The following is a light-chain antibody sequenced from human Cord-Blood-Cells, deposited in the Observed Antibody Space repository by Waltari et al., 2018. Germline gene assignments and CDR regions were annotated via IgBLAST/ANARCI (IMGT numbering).Light chain of an antibody. CDR2: DAS. J-gene: IGKJ4*01. V-gene: IGKV3-11*01. Sequence: EIVFTQSPATLSLSPGERATLSCRASQSVSSYLAWYQQKPGQPPRLLIYDASNRATGIPARFSGSGSGTDFTLTISSLEPEDFAVYYCQQRSNWPPSFGGGTKVEIK. CDR1: QSVSSY. CDR3: QQRSNWPPS.